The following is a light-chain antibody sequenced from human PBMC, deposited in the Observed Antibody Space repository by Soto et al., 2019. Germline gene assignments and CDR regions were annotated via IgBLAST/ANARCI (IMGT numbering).Light chain of an antibody. CDR3: QQYHNWPPIT. CDR1: QSVSSN. V-gene: IGKV3D-15*01. J-gene: IGKJ5*01. Sequence: PGERATLSCRARQSVSSNNLAWYQRKPGQAPRLLIYGASTRATGIPDRFSGSGSGTEFTLTISSLQSEDFAVYLCQQYHNWPPITFGQGTRLEIK. CDR2: GAS.